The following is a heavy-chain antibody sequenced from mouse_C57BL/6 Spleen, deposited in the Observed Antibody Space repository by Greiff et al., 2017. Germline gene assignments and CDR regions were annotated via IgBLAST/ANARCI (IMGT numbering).Heavy chain of an antibody. Sequence: QVQLQQSGPGLVAPSPSLSITCTVSGFSLTSYGVDWVRQSPGQGLEWLGVIWGVGSTNDKSALNSRLSISKDNSKSQVFLKMNSLQTDDTAMYYCARGPEAFAYWGQGTLVTVSA. CDR1: GFSLTSYG. J-gene: IGHJ3*01. V-gene: IGHV2-6*01. CDR3: ARGPEAFAY. CDR2: IWGVGST. D-gene: IGHD3-3*01.